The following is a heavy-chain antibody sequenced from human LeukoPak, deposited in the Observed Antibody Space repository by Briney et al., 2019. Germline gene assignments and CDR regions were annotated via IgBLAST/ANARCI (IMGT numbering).Heavy chain of an antibody. CDR3: ARGSSVAAHLGY. Sequence: SGTLSLTCAVSGASISTNNWWGWVRQSPGKGLEWIGEIYHNGNRNYNPSLKSRLTISVDKSKNHFSLNLSSVTAADTAVYYCARGSSVAAHLGYLGQGTLVTVSS. V-gene: IGHV4-4*02. CDR2: IYHNGNR. J-gene: IGHJ4*02. CDR1: GASISTNNW. D-gene: IGHD5-12*01.